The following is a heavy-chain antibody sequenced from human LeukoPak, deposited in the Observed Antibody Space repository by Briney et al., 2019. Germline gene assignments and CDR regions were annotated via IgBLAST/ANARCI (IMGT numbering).Heavy chain of an antibody. J-gene: IGHJ4*02. CDR3: ARDKISSGYLDY. CDR1: GFTFSSYS. D-gene: IGHD3-22*01. CDR2: ISSSGGTI. Sequence: GRSLRLSCAASGFTFSSYSMNWVRQAPGKGLEWVSYISSSGGTIYYADSVKGRFTISRDNAKNSLYLQMNSLRDEDTAVYYCARDKISSGYLDYWGQGTLVTVSS. V-gene: IGHV3-48*02.